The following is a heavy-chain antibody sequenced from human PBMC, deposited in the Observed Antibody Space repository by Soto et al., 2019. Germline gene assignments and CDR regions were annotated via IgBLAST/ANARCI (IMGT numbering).Heavy chain of an antibody. CDR2: IKQDGSEK. CDR1: GFTFSSYW. J-gene: IGHJ4*02. CDR3: ARENAYGDPNSFDY. Sequence: GGSLRLSCAASGFTFSSYWMSWVRQAPGKGPEWVANIKQDGSEKYYVDSVKGRFTISRDNAKNSLYLQMNSLRAEDTAVYYCARENAYGDPNSFDYWGQGTLVTVSS. D-gene: IGHD4-17*01. V-gene: IGHV3-7*01.